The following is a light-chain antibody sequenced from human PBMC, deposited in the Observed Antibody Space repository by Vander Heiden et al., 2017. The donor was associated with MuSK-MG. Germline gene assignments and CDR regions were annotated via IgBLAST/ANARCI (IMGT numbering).Light chain of an antibody. CDR1: QGIGSS. Sequence: SPSSLSASIGDRVIITCRASQGIGSSLAWYQQKPGKPPKLLMYDASNLKSGIPSRFSGSGSGTDFTLTISSLESEDFATYYCRQGNSYPVTFGGGTMVEIK. CDR2: DAS. V-gene: IGKV1-13*02. J-gene: IGKJ4*01. CDR3: RQGNSYPVT.